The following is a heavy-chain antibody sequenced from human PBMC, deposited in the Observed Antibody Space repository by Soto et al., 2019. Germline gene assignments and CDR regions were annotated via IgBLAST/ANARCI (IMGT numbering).Heavy chain of an antibody. CDR1: GYTFTNYG. Sequence: QVQLLQSGAEVKKPGASVKVSCKASGYTFTNYGITWVRQAPGQGLEWMGWISAYNGNTHYTQRLQGRVTMTTDTPTSTAYMERRGLRSDDTAVYYWARVRRLAGSSSSYMAVWGKGTTVTVSS. CDR3: ARVRRLAGSSSSYMAV. CDR2: ISAYNGNT. D-gene: IGHD6-25*01. V-gene: IGHV1-18*01. J-gene: IGHJ6*03.